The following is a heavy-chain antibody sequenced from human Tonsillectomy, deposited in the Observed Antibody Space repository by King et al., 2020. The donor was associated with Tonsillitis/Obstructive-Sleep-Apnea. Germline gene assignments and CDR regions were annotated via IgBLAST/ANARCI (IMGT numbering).Heavy chain of an antibody. CDR2: IKQDGSEK. CDR3: ARGGWGFDY. V-gene: IGHV3-7*04. Sequence: VQLVESGGGLVQPGGSLRLSCAASGLTFSSYWMSWVRQAPGKGLEWVANIKQDGSEKYYVDSVKGRFTISRDNAKNSLYLQMNSLRAEDTAVYYCARGGWGFDYWGQGTLVTVSS. D-gene: IGHD3-10*01. CDR1: GLTFSSYW. J-gene: IGHJ4*02.